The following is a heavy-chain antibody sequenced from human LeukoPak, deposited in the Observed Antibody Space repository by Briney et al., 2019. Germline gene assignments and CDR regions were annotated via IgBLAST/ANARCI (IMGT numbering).Heavy chain of an antibody. CDR3: AREGTRGDGYNYWVAFDI. D-gene: IGHD5-24*01. CDR1: GFTFSSYW. J-gene: IGHJ3*02. CDR2: INSDGSST. Sequence: GGSLRLSCAASGFTFSSYWMHWVRQAPGKGLVWVSRINSDGSSTSYADSVKGRFTISRDNAKNALYLQMNSLRAEDTAVYYCAREGTRGDGYNYWVAFDIWGQGTMVTVSS. V-gene: IGHV3-74*01.